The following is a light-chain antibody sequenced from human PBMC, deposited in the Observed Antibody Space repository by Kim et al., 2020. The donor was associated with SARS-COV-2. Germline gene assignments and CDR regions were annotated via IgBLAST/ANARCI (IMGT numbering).Light chain of an antibody. Sequence: AWGQTVRITCQRDSLRSYYASWYQQKPGQAPVLVIYGKNNRPSGIPDRFSGSSSGNTASLTITGAQAEDEADYYCNSRDSSGNHLVFGGGTQLTVL. CDR2: GKN. V-gene: IGLV3-19*01. CDR3: NSRDSSGNHLV. J-gene: IGLJ2*01. CDR1: SLRSYY.